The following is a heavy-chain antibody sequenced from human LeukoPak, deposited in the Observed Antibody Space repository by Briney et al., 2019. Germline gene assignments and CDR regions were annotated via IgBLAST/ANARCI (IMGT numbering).Heavy chain of an antibody. Sequence: GASVKVSCTASGYTFTSYGISWVRQAPGQGLEWMGWISAYNGNTNYAQKLQGRVTMTTDTSTSTAYMELRSLRSDDTAVYYCARDRAAADYNWFDPWGQGTLVTVSS. CDR3: ARDRAAADYNWFDP. CDR2: ISAYNGNT. V-gene: IGHV1-18*04. J-gene: IGHJ5*02. D-gene: IGHD6-13*01. CDR1: GYTFTSYG.